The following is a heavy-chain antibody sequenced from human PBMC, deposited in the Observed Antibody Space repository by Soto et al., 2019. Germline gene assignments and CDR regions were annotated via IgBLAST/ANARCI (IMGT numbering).Heavy chain of an antibody. J-gene: IGHJ5*02. D-gene: IGHD2-15*01. CDR1: GGSISSYY. Sequence: PSETLSLTCTVSGGSISSYYWSWIRQPPGKGLEWIGYIYYSGSTNYNPSLKSRVSISVDTSKNQFSLKLSSVTAADTAVYYCARSPIGYCSGGTCSNWFDPWGQGTPVTVSS. CDR3: ARSPIGYCSGGTCSNWFDP. V-gene: IGHV4-59*12. CDR2: IYYSGST.